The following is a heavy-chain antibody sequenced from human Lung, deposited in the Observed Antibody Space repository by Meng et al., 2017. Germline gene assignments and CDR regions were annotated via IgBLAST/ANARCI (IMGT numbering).Heavy chain of an antibody. Sequence: QVQLVQSGAEVKKPGASVKVSCKASGYSFTGYYMHWVRQGPGQGLEWMGRIYPNSGDTRYAQKFQGRVTMTRDTAISTAYMELSSLIFDDTAVYYCARGPGAVRSPYYFDYWGQGTLVTVSS. V-gene: IGHV1-2*06. CDR3: ARGPGAVRSPYYFDY. D-gene: IGHD2-15*01. CDR1: GYSFTGYY. J-gene: IGHJ4*02. CDR2: IYPNSGDT.